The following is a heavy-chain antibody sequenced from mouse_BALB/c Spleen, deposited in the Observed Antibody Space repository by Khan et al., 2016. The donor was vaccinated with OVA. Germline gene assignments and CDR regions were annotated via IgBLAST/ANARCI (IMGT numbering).Heavy chain of an antibody. D-gene: IGHD3-2*02. CDR1: GYIFTSYW. J-gene: IGHJ2*01. CDR2: IYPGTDNT. CDR3: AREEALYYFDY. Sequence: QVQLKQSGAELVRPGTSVKLSCKTSGYIFTSYWIHWVKQRSGQGLEWIARIYPGTDNTYYNEKFKDRATLTADKSSSTAYFQLSSLKSEDSAVFYCAREEALYYFDYWGQGTTLTVSS. V-gene: IGHV1-76*01.